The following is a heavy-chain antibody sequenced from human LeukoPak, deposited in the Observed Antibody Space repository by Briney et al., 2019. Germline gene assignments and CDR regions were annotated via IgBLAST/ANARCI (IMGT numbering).Heavy chain of an antibody. D-gene: IGHD2-2*01. CDR3: AKEYCSSTSCLSYYYYYYDMDV. CDR2: ISYDGSNK. CDR1: GFTFSSYG. V-gene: IGHV3-30*18. Sequence: GRSLRHSCAASGFTFSSYGMHWVRQAPGKGLEWVAVISYDGSNKYYADSVKGRFTISRDNSKNTLYLQMNSLRAEDTAVYYCAKEYCSSTSCLSYYYYYYDMDVWGQGTTVTVSS. J-gene: IGHJ6*02.